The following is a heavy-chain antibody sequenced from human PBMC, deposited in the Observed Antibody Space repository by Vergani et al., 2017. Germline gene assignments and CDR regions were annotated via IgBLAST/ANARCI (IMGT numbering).Heavy chain of an antibody. CDR2: INPSGGST. CDR1: GYTFTSYY. D-gene: IGHD6-13*01. V-gene: IGHV1-46*01. Sequence: QVQLVQSGAEVKKPGASVKVSCKASGYTFTSYYMHWVRQAPGQGLEWMGIINPSGGSTSYAQKFQGRVTMTRDTSTSTVYMELSSLRSEDTAVYYCARGSRIAAAPHTPSWFDPWGRGTLVVFSS. J-gene: IGHJ5*02. CDR3: ARGSRIAAAPHTPSWFDP.